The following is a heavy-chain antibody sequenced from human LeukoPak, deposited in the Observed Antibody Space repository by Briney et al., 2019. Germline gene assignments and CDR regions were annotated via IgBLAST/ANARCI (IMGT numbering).Heavy chain of an antibody. CDR1: GFTFSSYG. V-gene: IGHV3-48*04. D-gene: IGHD3-10*02. J-gene: IGHJ6*04. Sequence: TGGSLRLSCAASGFTFSSYGMSWVRQAPGKGLEWVPAISGSGSTIYYADSVKGRFTISRDNAKNSLYLQMNSLRAEDTAVYYCAELGITMIGGVWGKGTTVTISS. CDR2: ISGSGSTI. CDR3: AELGITMIGGV.